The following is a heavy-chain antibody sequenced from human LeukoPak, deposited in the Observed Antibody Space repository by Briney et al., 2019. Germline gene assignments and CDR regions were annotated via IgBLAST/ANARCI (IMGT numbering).Heavy chain of an antibody. Sequence: SETLSLTCAIYSESFSGYFWSWIRQPPGKGLEWIGEINYSGSTNYNPSLKSRVTISVDTSKNRFSLKLSSVTAADTAVYYCARDGHCSSTSCYGDYYYYMDVWGKGTTVTVSS. J-gene: IGHJ6*03. D-gene: IGHD2-2*01. V-gene: IGHV4-34*01. CDR3: ARDGHCSSTSCYGDYYYYMDV. CDR1: SESFSGYF. CDR2: INYSGST.